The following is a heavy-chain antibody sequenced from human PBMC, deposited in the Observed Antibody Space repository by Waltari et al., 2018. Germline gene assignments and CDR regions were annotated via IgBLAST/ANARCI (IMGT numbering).Heavy chain of an antibody. Sequence: QVQLQESGPGLVKPSETLSLTCTVSGGSISSHYWSWIRQPPGKGLEWIGYIYYRGSTNYNPSLKSRVTISVDTSKNQFSLKLSSVTAADTAVYYCAREAIWGSYLVYWGQGTLVTVSS. V-gene: IGHV4-59*11. CDR1: GGSISSHY. J-gene: IGHJ4*02. CDR3: AREAIWGSYLVY. D-gene: IGHD3-16*02. CDR2: IYYRGST.